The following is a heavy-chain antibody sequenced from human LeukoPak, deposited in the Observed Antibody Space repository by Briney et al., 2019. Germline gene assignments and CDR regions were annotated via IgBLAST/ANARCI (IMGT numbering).Heavy chain of an antibody. J-gene: IGHJ4*02. CDR2: IYHSGST. V-gene: IGHV4-38-2*01. D-gene: IGHD3-9*01. CDR3: ARLRLPDWFYDY. Sequence: SETLSLTCAVSGYSISSGYYWGWIRQPPGKGLEWVGSIYHSGSTYYNPSLKSRVTISVDTSKNQFSLKLSSVTAADTAVYYCARLRLPDWFYDYWGQGTLVTVSS. CDR1: GYSISSGYY.